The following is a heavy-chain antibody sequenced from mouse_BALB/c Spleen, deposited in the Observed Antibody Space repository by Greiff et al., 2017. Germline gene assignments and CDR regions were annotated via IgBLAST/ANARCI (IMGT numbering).Heavy chain of an antibody. J-gene: IGHJ3*01. CDR1: GYTFTSYY. Sequence: VQLQQPGAELVKPGASVKLSCKASGYTFTSYYMYWVKQRPGQGLEWIGGINPSNGGTNFNEKFKSKATLTVDKSSSTAYMQLSSLTSEDSAVYYCTREYYGAWFAYWGQGTLVTVSA. CDR2: INPSNGGT. V-gene: IGHV1S81*02. D-gene: IGHD1-2*01. CDR3: TREYYGAWFAY.